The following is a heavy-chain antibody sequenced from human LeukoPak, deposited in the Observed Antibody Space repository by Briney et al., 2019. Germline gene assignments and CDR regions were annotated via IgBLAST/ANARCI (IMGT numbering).Heavy chain of an antibody. CDR3: AITGGLQSAHDAFDI. D-gene: IGHD4-11*01. V-gene: IGHV5-51*01. J-gene: IGHJ3*02. CDR1: GYSFTSYW. CDR2: IYPGDSAT. Sequence: GESLKISCKGSGYSFTSYWIGWVRQLPGKGLEWMGIIYPGDSATTYSPSFRGQVTVSADESFNSAYLQWSSLKASDTAMYYCAITGGLQSAHDAFDIWGQGTMVTVSS.